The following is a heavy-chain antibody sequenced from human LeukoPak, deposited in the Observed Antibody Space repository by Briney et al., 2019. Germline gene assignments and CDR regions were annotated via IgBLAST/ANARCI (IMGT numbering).Heavy chain of an antibody. CDR1: GGSIRSSYYY. CDR2: IYDSGST. J-gene: IGHJ6*02. CDR3: AREGVAARGSHYYGMDV. V-gene: IGHV4-39*02. Sequence: SETLSLTCTVSGGSIRSSYYYWGWIRQPPGKGLEWIGSIYDSGSTYYNPSLKSRVTISVDTSKNQFSLKLSSVTAADTAVYYCAREGVAARGSHYYGMDVWGQGTTVTVSS. D-gene: IGHD6-6*01.